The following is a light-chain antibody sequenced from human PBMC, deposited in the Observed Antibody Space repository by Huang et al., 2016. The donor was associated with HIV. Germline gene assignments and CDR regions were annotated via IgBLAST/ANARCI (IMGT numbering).Light chain of an antibody. CDR2: DAS. J-gene: IGKJ2*01. Sequence: EIVLTQSPATLSLSPGERATLSCRASQSVGSHLALYQQKVGQAPSLLIYDASNRATGISARFSGSGSGTDFILTISRLEPEDSAVYYCQHRSNWPPYTFGQGTKLEI. CDR1: QSVGSH. V-gene: IGKV3-11*01. CDR3: QHRSNWPPYT.